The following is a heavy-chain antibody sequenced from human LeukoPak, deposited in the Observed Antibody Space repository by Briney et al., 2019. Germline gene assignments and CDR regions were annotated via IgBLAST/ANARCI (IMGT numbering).Heavy chain of an antibody. CDR2: IIPIFGTV. CDR1: GYTSSGYY. CDR3: ARTYSGSPGRLDY. V-gene: IGHV1-69*06. J-gene: IGHJ4*02. Sequence: GASVKVSCKASGYTSSGYYMHWVRQAPGQGLEWMGGIIPIFGTVNYAQKFQGRVTITADKSTSTAYMELSSLRSEDTAVYYCARTYSGSPGRLDYWGQGTLVTVSS. D-gene: IGHD1-26*01.